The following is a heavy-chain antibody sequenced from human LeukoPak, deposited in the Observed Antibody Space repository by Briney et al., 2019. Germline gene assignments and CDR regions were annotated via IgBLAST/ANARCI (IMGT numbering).Heavy chain of an antibody. Sequence: SETLSLTCTVSGDSISSSRHYWSWIRQPAGTGLEWIGRIYPSGNTNYNPSLKSRVTISLDTSKNQFSLNLRSVTAADTAVYYCARDGVVTMELDYWGQGTLVTVSS. J-gene: IGHJ4*02. CDR2: IYPSGNT. V-gene: IGHV4-61*02. CDR3: ARDGVVTMELDY. CDR1: GDSISSSRHY. D-gene: IGHD3-3*01.